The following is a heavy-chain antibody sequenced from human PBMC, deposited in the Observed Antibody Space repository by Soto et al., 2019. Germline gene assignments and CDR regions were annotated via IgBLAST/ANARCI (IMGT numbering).Heavy chain of an antibody. V-gene: IGHV4-4*09. CDR3: ASRDPGTSVDY. CDR1: GGSISTYY. Sequence: SETLSLTCTVSGGSISTYYWTWVRQPPGQGLEWIGEIYRTGSTNYNPSLKSRVTISLDKSENQFSLKVTSLTAADTAVYYCASRDPGTSVDYWGQGTLVTVSS. D-gene: IGHD1-7*01. J-gene: IGHJ4*02. CDR2: IYRTGST.